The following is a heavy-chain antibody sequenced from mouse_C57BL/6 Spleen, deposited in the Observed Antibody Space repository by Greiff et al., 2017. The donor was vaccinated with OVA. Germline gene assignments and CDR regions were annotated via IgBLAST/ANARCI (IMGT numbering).Heavy chain of an antibody. CDR1: GYTFTDYE. CDR2: IDPETGGT. Sequence: VQLKQSGAELVRPGASVTLSCKASGYTFTDYEMHWVKQTPVHGLEWIGAIDPETGGTAYNQKFKGKAILTADKSSSTAYMELRSLTSEDSAVYYCTRGGLPLYFDYWGQGTTLTVSS. J-gene: IGHJ2*01. V-gene: IGHV1-15*01. D-gene: IGHD3-3*01. CDR3: TRGGLPLYFDY.